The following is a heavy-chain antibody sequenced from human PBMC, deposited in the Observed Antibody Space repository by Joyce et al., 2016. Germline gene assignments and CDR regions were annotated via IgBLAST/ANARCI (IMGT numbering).Heavy chain of an antibody. J-gene: IGHJ6*02. V-gene: IGHV1-46*03. CDR1: GYTFTSYF. Sequence: QVLLVQSGAEVRKPGASVKLSCKASGYTFTSYFMHWVRQAPGKGLGWMGKINPRGGITSYAQTFQGRVTMTRDTSTSTVYMELSSLRSEDTAVYYCGRDLNWGGTVYGMDVWGQGTTVTVSS. CDR2: INPRGGIT. CDR3: GRDLNWGGTVYGMDV. D-gene: IGHD7-27*01.